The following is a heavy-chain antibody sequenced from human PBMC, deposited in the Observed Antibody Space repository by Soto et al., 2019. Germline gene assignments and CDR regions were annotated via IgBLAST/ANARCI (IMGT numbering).Heavy chain of an antibody. CDR1: GFPLRSHA. CDR3: TKEDWEN. J-gene: IGHJ4*02. Sequence: QLLESGGGLVQPGGSLRLSCVGSGFPLRSHAMYWVRQAPGKGLEWISGISGGGNETYYADSVKGRFTVSRDNSKNKVFLQLNSLRVEDTGLYHCTKEDWENWGQGTPVTVSS. V-gene: IGHV3-23*01. D-gene: IGHD3-9*01. CDR2: ISGGGNET.